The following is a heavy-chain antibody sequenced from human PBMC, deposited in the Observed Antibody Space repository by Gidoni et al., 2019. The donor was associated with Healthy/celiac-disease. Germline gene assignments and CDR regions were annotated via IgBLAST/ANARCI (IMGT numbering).Heavy chain of an antibody. D-gene: IGHD3-10*02. CDR2: ISGSGGST. CDR3: AKGKLFGEYGHFDY. V-gene: IGHV3-23*01. CDR1: GFTFSSYA. Sequence: SGFTFSSYAMSWVRQAPGKGLEWVSAISGSGGSTYYADSVKGRFTISRDNSKNTLYLQMNSLRAEDTAVYYCAKGKLFGEYGHFDYWGQGTLVTVSS. J-gene: IGHJ4*02.